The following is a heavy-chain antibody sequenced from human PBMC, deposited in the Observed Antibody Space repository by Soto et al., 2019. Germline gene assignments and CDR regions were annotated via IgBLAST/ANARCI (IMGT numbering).Heavy chain of an antibody. D-gene: IGHD3-3*01. V-gene: IGHV3-9*01. J-gene: IGHJ3*02. CDR3: AKDRQLRFLEWALGAFDI. Sequence: EVQLVESGGGLVQPGRSLRLSCAASGFTFDDYAMHWVRQAPGKGLEWVSGISWNSGSIGYADSVKGRFTISRDNAKNSLYLQMNSLRAEDTALYYCAKDRQLRFLEWALGAFDIWGQGTMVTVSS. CDR1: GFTFDDYA. CDR2: ISWNSGSI.